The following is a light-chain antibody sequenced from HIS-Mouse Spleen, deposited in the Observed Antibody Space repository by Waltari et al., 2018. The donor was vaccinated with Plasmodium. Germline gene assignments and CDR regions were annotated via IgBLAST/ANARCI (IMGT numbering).Light chain of an antibody. Sequence: SYELTQPPSVSVSPGQTARITCSGDALPNKYDYWYQQKSGPAPVLVIYEDSKRPSGIPERFSGSSSGTMATLTISGAQVEDEADYYCYSTDSSGNHRVFGGGTKLTVL. CDR2: EDS. CDR3: YSTDSSGNHRV. CDR1: ALPNKY. V-gene: IGLV3-10*01. J-gene: IGLJ3*02.